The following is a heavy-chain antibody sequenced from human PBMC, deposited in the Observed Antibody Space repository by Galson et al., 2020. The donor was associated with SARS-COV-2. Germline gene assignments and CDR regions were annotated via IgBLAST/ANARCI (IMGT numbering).Heavy chain of an antibody. CDR1: GYTLTALS. CDR2: FDPEDGET. D-gene: IGHD3-22*01. J-gene: IGHJ5*02. V-gene: IGHV1-24*01. Sequence: ASVMVSCKVSGYTLTALSMHWVRQAPGKGLEWMGGFDPEDGETIYAQKFQGRVTMTEDTSTDTAYMELSSLRSEDTAVYYCATGPVWAYYYDSSGPDKYNWFDPWGQGTLVTVSS. CDR3: ATGPVWAYYYDSSGPDKYNWFDP.